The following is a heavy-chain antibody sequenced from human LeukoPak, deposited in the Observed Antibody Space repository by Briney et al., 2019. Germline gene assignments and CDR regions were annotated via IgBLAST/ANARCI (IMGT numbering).Heavy chain of an antibody. CDR3: ARDSSPAALPYMDA. V-gene: IGHV4-59*01. Sequence: PSETLSLTCLVSGGSMKRSYWTWIRQAPGKGLEWVGNIDESGHTNYSPSLKSRVTISLDTSKTQFSLRVTSVTAADRGLYFCARDSSPAALPYMDAWGKGTTVTVSS. CDR2: IDESGHT. J-gene: IGHJ6*03. D-gene: IGHD2-2*01. CDR1: GGSMKRSY.